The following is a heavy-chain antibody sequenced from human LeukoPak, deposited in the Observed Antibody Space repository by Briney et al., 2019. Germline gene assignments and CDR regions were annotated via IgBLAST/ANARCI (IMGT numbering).Heavy chain of an antibody. CDR1: GGFVSSHF. CDR2: LYHGGST. V-gene: IGHV4-59*08. Sequence: SETLSLTCNLPGGFVSSHFWTWIRQPPGKGLEWIGYLYHGGSTNYSPSLRSRVTTSVDTSKNQCSLKLSSVTAADTAVYYCARLSNYYGSGSYYSPGYYFDYWGQGTLVTVSS. D-gene: IGHD3-10*01. CDR3: ARLSNYYGSGSYYSPGYYFDY. J-gene: IGHJ4*02.